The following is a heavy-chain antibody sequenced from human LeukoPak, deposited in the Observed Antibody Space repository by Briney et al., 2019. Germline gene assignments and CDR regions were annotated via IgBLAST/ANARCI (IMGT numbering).Heavy chain of an antibody. CDR1: GFTFSNSA. CDR2: IDYDSSHI. D-gene: IGHD3-9*01. J-gene: IGHJ4*02. V-gene: IGHV3-21*01. Sequence: GGSLRLSCAASGFTFSNSAMNWVRRVPGKGLEWVSSIDYDSSHIYYAASVRGRFTISRDNARNSVYLQMNSLRVEDTAVYYCARDPLRYLRVGHYDYWGQGTLVAVSS. CDR3: ARDPLRYLRVGHYDY.